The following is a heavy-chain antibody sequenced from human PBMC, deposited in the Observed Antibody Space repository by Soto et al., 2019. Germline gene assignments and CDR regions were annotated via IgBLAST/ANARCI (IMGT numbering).Heavy chain of an antibody. D-gene: IGHD6-19*01. Sequence: QVQLQESGPGLVKPSETLSLTCTVSGGSISSYYWSWIRQPPGKGLEWIGFIYYSESTNYNPSLQSRVTISVDTSKNQFSLRLTSVTAADTAVYYCARAVEMYASGWYYFDYWGLGTLVTVSS. V-gene: IGHV4-59*01. J-gene: IGHJ4*02. CDR3: ARAVEMYASGWYYFDY. CDR1: GGSISSYY. CDR2: IYYSEST.